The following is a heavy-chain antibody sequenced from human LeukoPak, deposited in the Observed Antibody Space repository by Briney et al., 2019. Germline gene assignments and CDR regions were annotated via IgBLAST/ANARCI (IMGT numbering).Heavy chain of an antibody. Sequence: ASVKVSCKASGGTFSSYAISWVRQAPGQGLEWMGWISAYNGNTNYAQKLQGRVTMTTDTSTSTAYMELRSLRSDDTAVYYCARNIAAAAGFDPWGQGTLVTVSS. D-gene: IGHD6-13*01. CDR3: ARNIAAAAGFDP. CDR1: GGTFSSYA. V-gene: IGHV1-18*01. CDR2: ISAYNGNT. J-gene: IGHJ5*02.